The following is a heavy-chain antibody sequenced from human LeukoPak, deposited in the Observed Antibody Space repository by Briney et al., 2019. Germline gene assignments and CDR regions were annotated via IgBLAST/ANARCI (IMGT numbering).Heavy chain of an antibody. Sequence: GGSLRLSCAASGFTFSSYEMNWVRQAPGKGLEWVSYISSSGSTIYYADSVKGRFTISRDNAKNSLYLQMSSLRAEDTAVYYCARDRSADYYGSGSYSPDAFDIWGRGTMVSVSS. CDR3: ARDRSADYYGSGSYSPDAFDI. CDR1: GFTFSSYE. V-gene: IGHV3-48*03. D-gene: IGHD3-10*01. J-gene: IGHJ3*02. CDR2: ISSSGSTI.